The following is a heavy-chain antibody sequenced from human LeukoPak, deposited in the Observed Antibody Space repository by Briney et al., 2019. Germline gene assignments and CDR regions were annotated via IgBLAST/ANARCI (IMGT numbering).Heavy chain of an antibody. V-gene: IGHV1-24*01. D-gene: IGHD3-3*01. Sequence: ASVKVSCKVSGYTLTELSMHWVRQAPGKGLEWMGGFDPEDGETIYAQKFQGRVTMTEDTSTDTAYMELSSLRSEDTAVYYCATVSLRFLEWLSSFDPWGQGTLVTVSS. J-gene: IGHJ5*02. CDR2: FDPEDGET. CDR1: GYTLTELS. CDR3: ATVSLRFLEWLSSFDP.